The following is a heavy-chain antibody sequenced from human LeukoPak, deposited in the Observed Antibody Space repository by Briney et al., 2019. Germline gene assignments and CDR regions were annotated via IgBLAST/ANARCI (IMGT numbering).Heavy chain of an antibody. Sequence: GGSLRLSCAASGFTFDDYGMSWVRQAPGKGLEWVSGIDRNGGSAGYADSVKGRFTISRDNAKNSLYLQMNSLRAEDTALYYCARVGDCSSTSCPQSPINYYFDYWGQGTLVTVSS. V-gene: IGHV3-20*04. CDR1: GFTFDDYG. CDR2: IDRNGGSA. CDR3: ARVGDCSSTSCPQSPINYYFDY. J-gene: IGHJ4*02. D-gene: IGHD2-2*01.